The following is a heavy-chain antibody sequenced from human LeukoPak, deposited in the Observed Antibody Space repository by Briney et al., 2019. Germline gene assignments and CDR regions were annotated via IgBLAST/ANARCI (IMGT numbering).Heavy chain of an antibody. CDR1: GFTFSSYA. CDR3: AKVRGYSSSIALDAFDI. J-gene: IGHJ3*02. CDR2: ISGSGGST. D-gene: IGHD6-13*01. V-gene: IGHV3-23*01. Sequence: GGSLRLSCAASGFTFSSYAMSWVRQAPGKGLEWVSAISGSGGSTYYADSVKGRFTISRDNSKNTLYLQMNSLRAEDTAVYYCAKVRGYSSSIALDAFDIWGQGTMVTVSS.